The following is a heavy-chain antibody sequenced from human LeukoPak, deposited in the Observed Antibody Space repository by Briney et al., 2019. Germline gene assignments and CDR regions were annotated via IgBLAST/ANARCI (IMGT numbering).Heavy chain of an antibody. CDR2: SGSGGST. CDR3: AKDRHVGSHNY. D-gene: IGHD1-26*01. Sequence: GGSLRLSCAASGFTFSSYAMSWVRQAPGKGLEWVSVSGSGGSTYYADSVKGRFTISRDNSKNTVYLQMNSLRAEDTAVYYCAKDRHVGSHNYWGQGTQVTVSS. V-gene: IGHV3-23*01. CDR1: GFTFSSYA. J-gene: IGHJ4*02.